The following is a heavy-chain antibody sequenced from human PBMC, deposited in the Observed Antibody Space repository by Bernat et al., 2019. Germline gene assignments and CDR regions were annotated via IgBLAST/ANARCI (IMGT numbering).Heavy chain of an antibody. V-gene: IGHV3-23*01. CDR1: GFTFSSYA. Sequence: EVQLLESGGGLVQPGGSLRLSCAASGFTFSSYAMSWVRQAPGKGLEWVSAISGSGGSTYYADSVKGRYTISRDNSKNTLYLQMNSLRAEDTAVYYCARAIMTPWSPFDIWGQGTMVTVSS. D-gene: IGHD3-16*01. CDR3: ARAIMTPWSPFDI. J-gene: IGHJ3*02. CDR2: ISGSGGST.